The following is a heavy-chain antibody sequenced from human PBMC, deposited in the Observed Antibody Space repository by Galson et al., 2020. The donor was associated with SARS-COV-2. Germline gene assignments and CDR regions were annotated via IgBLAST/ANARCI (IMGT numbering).Heavy chain of an antibody. CDR1: GVSISSGGYY. V-gene: IGHV4-31*03. J-gene: IGHJ3*02. D-gene: IGHD3-22*01. CDR3: ASPAVGKYYDSSGYLFDI. CDR2: IYYSGGT. Sequence: SQTLSLTCTVSGVSISSGGYYWSWIRQHPGKGLEWIGYIYYSGGTSHNPSLKSRVTISVDTSKNQFSLKLTSVTAADTAVYYCASPAVGKYYDSSGYLFDIWGQGTLVTVSS.